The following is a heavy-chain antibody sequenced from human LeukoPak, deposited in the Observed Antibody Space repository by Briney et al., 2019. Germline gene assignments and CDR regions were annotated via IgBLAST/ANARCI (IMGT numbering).Heavy chain of an antibody. V-gene: IGHV3-7*01. Sequence: PGGSLRLSCAASGFTFSSYWMSWVRQAPEKGLEWVANKKQDGSEKYYVDSVKGRFTISRDNAKNSLYLQMDSLRAEDTVVYYCARDLITMIARATSHFDYWGQGTLVTVSS. D-gene: IGHD3-22*01. CDR3: ARDLITMIARATSHFDY. CDR2: KKQDGSEK. J-gene: IGHJ4*02. CDR1: GFTFSSYW.